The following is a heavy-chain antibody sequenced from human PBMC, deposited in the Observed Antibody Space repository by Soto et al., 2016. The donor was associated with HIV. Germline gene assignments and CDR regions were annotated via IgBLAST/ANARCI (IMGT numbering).Heavy chain of an antibody. Sequence: QVQLVQSGAEVKKPGASVKVSCKASGYTFTGYFVAWVRQAPGQGLEWMGWINPHNGDTSYAQKFQGRVTMTRDTSINTVHLELSGLTSDDTAVYYCARRAVRYFDWLPRGYFDYWGQGILVAVSS. CDR1: GYTFTGYF. J-gene: IGHJ4*02. V-gene: IGHV1-2*02. CDR3: ARRAVRYFDWLPRGYFDY. CDR2: INPHNGDT. D-gene: IGHD3-9*01.